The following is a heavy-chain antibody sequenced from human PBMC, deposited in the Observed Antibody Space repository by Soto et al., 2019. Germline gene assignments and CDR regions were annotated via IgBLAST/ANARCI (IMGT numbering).Heavy chain of an antibody. Sequence: GGSMRLSCAASGFTFSDYYMSWIRQAPGKGLEWVSYISSSGSTIYYADSVKGRFTISRDNAKNSLYLQMNSLRAEDTAVYYCAREGSGYPPYYYMVVWGKGTTVTVSS. CDR1: GFTFSDYY. J-gene: IGHJ6*03. V-gene: IGHV3-11*01. CDR3: AREGSGYPPYYYMVV. D-gene: IGHD5-12*01. CDR2: ISSSGSTI.